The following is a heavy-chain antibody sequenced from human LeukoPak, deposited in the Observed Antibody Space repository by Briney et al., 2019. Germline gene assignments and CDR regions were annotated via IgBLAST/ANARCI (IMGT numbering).Heavy chain of an antibody. CDR1: GFTVSSNY. V-gene: IGHV3-23*01. D-gene: IGHD2-2*02. CDR2: ISGSGGST. CDR3: AKQSAYCSSTSCYIDY. J-gene: IGHJ4*02. Sequence: GGSLRLSCAASGFTVSSNYMSWVRQAPGKGLEWVSAISGSGGSTYYADSVKGRFTISRDNSKNTLYLQMNSLRAEDTAVYYCAKQSAYCSSTSCYIDYWGQGTLVTVSS.